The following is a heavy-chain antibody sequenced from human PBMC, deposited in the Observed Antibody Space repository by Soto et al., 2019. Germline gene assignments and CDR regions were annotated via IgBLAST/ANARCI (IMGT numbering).Heavy chain of an antibody. D-gene: IGHD3-22*01. CDR1: GGSISSYY. Sequence: ETLSLTCTVSGGSISSYYWSWIRQPPGKGLEWIGYIYYSGSTNYNPSLKSRVTISVDTSKNQFSLKLSSVTAADTAVYYCARGGDYYDSSGYYSALDYWGQGTLVTVSS. CDR3: ARGGDYYDSSGYYSALDY. J-gene: IGHJ4*02. V-gene: IGHV4-59*01. CDR2: IYYSGST.